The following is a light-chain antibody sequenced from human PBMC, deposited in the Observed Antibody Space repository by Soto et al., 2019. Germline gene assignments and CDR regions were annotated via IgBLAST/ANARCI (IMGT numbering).Light chain of an antibody. CDR3: TSFTSRHTYV. CDR1: SCDVGGYNY. CDR2: DVS. J-gene: IGLJ1*01. Sequence: QSALAQPASVSGSPGQSITISCTGTSCDVGGYNYVSWYQQHPDKAPRLMIYDVSNRPSGVSDRFSGSKSGDTASLTISGLQAEDEADYYCTSFTSRHTYVFGTGTKVTVL. V-gene: IGLV2-14*03.